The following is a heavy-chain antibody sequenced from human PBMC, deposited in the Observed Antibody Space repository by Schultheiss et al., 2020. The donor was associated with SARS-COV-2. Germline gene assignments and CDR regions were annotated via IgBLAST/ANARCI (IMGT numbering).Heavy chain of an antibody. Sequence: ASVKVSCKASGYTFTSYYMHWVRQAPGQGLEWMGIINPSGGSTSYAQKFQGWVTMTRDTSISTAYMELSRLRSDDTAVYYCARWGMIVGLDAFDIWGQGTMVTVSS. CDR1: GYTFTSYY. V-gene: IGHV1-46*01. J-gene: IGHJ3*02. CDR3: ARWGMIVGLDAFDI. D-gene: IGHD3-22*01. CDR2: INPSGGST.